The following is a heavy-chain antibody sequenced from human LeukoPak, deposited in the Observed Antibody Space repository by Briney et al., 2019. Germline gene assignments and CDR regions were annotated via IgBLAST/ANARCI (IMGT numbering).Heavy chain of an antibody. J-gene: IGHJ4*02. D-gene: IGHD2-15*01. Sequence: GGSLRLSCAASGFTLSAYWMHWVRQAPGKGLVWVSRINSDGSTRSYADSVKGRFTISRDNAKNSLYLQMNSLRAEDTAVYYCARGYCSGGSCYFDYWGQGTLVTVSS. CDR2: INSDGSTR. CDR3: ARGYCSGGSCYFDY. CDR1: GFTLSAYW. V-gene: IGHV3-74*01.